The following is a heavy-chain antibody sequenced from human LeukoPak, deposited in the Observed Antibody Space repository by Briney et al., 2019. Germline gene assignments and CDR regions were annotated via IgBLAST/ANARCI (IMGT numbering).Heavy chain of an antibody. CDR3: AILGGSGWHGDY. V-gene: IGHV1-3*01. J-gene: IGHJ4*02. CDR1: GYTFTSYA. CDR2: INAGNGNT. D-gene: IGHD6-19*01. Sequence: GASVKVSCKASGYTFTSYAMHWVRQAPGQRLEWMGWINAGNGNTKYSQKFQGRVTITRDTSASTAYMELSSLRSEDTAVYCCAILGGSGWHGDYWGQGTLVTVSS.